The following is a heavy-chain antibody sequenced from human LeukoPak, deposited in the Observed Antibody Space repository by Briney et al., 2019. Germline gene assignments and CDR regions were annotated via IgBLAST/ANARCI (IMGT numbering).Heavy chain of an antibody. CDR2: INQDGSEK. J-gene: IGHJ4*02. V-gene: IGHV3-7*01. CDR1: GFTFSSHW. D-gene: IGHD3-10*01. Sequence: GGSLRLSCAASGFTFSSHWMSWVRQAPAKALEWVANINQDGSEKYYVDSVKGRFTISRDNAKSSLYLQMNSLRAEDTAVYYCALSYGSGSYYKVLQFDYWGQGTLVTVSS. CDR3: ALSYGSGSYYKVLQFDY.